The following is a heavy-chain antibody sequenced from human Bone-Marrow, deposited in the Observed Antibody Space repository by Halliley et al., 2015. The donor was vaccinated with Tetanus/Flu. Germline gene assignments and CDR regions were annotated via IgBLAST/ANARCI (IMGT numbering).Heavy chain of an antibody. CDR2: VVSNK. D-gene: IGHD6-19*01. V-gene: IGHV3-33*01. J-gene: IGHJ4*02. CDR3: ASDGRYSSGWYPFDY. Sequence: VVSNKFYAASVMGRFSISRDHSKNSLFLQMNSLRAEDAAVYFCASDGRYSSGWYPFDYWGQGPLVTVPS.